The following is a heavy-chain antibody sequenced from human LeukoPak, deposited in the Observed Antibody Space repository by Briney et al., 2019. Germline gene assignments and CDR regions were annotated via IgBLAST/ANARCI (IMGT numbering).Heavy chain of an antibody. CDR2: ISSSSSYI. V-gene: IGHV3-21*04. D-gene: IGHD6-13*01. CDR3: AKDKAAGT. J-gene: IGHJ5*02. Sequence: GGSLRLSCAASGFTFSSYSLHWVRQAPGKGLEWVSSISSSSSYIYYADSVKGRFTISRDNSKNTLYLQMNSLRAEDTAVYYCAKDKAAGTWGQGTLVTVSS. CDR1: GFTFSSYS.